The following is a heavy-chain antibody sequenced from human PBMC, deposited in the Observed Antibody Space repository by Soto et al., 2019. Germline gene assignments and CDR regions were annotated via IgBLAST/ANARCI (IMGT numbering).Heavy chain of an antibody. CDR2: IYYSGST. Sequence: SETLSLTCTVSGGSISSGGYYWSWIRQHPGKGLEWIGYIYYSGSTYYNPSLKSRVTISVDTSKNQFSLKLSSVTAADTVVYYCARESKGMVYARNDAFDIWGQGTMVTVSS. CDR1: GGSISSGGYY. D-gene: IGHD2-8*01. V-gene: IGHV4-31*03. J-gene: IGHJ3*02. CDR3: ARESKGMVYARNDAFDI.